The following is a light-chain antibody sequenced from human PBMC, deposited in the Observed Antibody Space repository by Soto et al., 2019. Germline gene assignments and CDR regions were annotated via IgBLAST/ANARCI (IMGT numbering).Light chain of an antibody. CDR2: QAS. V-gene: IGKV1-5*03. CDR3: QQYNIFPLT. Sequence: DIQMTQSPSTRSASVGDRVTITCRASQSLSKWLAWYQQKPGKAPKLLIYQASNLEDGVPSRFSGSGSGTEFTLTISGLQPDDFATYFCQQYNIFPLTFGGGTKVEIK. CDR1: QSLSKW. J-gene: IGKJ4*01.